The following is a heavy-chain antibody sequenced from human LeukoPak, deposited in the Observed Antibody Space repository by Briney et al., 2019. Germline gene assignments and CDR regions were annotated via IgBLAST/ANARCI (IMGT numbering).Heavy chain of an antibody. CDR2: IYYSGST. CDR1: GGSISSYY. Sequence: SETLSLTCTVSGGSISSYYWNWIRQPPGKGLEWIGYIYYSGSTNYNPSLKSRVTISVDTSKNQFSLKLSPVTAADTAVYYCARDRHSSGWYWFDPWGQGTLVTVSS. V-gene: IGHV4-59*01. CDR3: ARDRHSSGWYWFDP. J-gene: IGHJ5*02. D-gene: IGHD6-19*01.